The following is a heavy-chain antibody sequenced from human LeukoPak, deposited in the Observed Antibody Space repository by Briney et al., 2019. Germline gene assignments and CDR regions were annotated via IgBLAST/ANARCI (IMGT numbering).Heavy chain of an antibody. CDR2: ISYDGSNK. J-gene: IGHJ6*02. Sequence: GRSLRLSCAASGFTFSSCGMHWVRQAPGKGLEWVAVISYDGSNKYYADSVKGRFTISRDNSKNTLYLQMNSLRAEDTAVYYCAKGTGATVTHYGMDVWGQGTTVTVSS. D-gene: IGHD4-17*01. V-gene: IGHV3-30*18. CDR3: AKGTGATVTHYGMDV. CDR1: GFTFSSCG.